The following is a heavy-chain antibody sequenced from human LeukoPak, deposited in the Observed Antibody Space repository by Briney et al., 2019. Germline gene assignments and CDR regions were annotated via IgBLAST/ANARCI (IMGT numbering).Heavy chain of an antibody. CDR2: IYYSGTT. CDR3: ARETLNYYDSSGYYAFDI. CDR1: GGSISSSSYY. D-gene: IGHD3-22*01. Sequence: PSETLSLTCTVSGGSISSSSYYWGWVRQPPGKGPEWIGTIYYSGTTYYNPSLKSRVTVSVDTSKNQFSLRLSSVTAADTAVYYCARETLNYYDSSGYYAFDIWGQGTMVTVSS. V-gene: IGHV4-39*02. J-gene: IGHJ3*02.